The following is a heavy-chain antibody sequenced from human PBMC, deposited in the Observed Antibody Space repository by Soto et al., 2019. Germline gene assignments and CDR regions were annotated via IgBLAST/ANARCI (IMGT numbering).Heavy chain of an antibody. V-gene: IGHV1-69*01. CDR1: GGIFSTYA. CDR3: ARDRDDYGSGNYYNRIGF. J-gene: IGHJ4*02. Sequence: QVQLVQSGAEVKKPGSSVKVSCKASGGIFSTYAISWLRQAPGQGLEWMGGIIPLFGTPNYAQRFQGRVTITADEATSTAYMELSRLRSEDTAVYYCARDRDDYGSGNYYNRIGFGGQGTLVTVSS. CDR2: IIPLFGTP. D-gene: IGHD3-10*01.